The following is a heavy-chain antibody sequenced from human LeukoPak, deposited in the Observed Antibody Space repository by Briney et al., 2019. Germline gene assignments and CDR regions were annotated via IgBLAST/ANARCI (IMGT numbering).Heavy chain of an antibody. CDR2: INPNSGGT. CDR3: ARDYSSSSPYYYGMDV. J-gene: IGHJ6*02. Sequence: GASVKVSCKASGYTFTDYYMHWVRQAPGQGLEWMGWINPNSGGTNYAQKFQGRVTMTRDTSISTAYMELSRLRSDDTAVYYCARDYSSSSPYYYGMDVWGQGTTVTVSS. V-gene: IGHV1-2*02. D-gene: IGHD6-13*01. CDR1: GYTFTDYY.